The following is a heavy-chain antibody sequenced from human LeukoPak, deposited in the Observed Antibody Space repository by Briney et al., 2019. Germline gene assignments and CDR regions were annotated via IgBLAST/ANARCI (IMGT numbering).Heavy chain of an antibody. CDR2: INHSGST. J-gene: IGHJ4*02. V-gene: IGHV4-34*01. D-gene: IGHD3-3*01. CDR1: GGSFSGYY. CDR3: ARSLYYDLWSGYWPDD. Sequence: SETLSLTCAVYGGSFSGYYWSWIRQPPGKGLEWIGEINHSGSTNYNPSLKSRVTISVDTSKNQFSLKLSSVTAADTAVYYCARSLYYDLWSGYWPDDWGQGTLVTVSS.